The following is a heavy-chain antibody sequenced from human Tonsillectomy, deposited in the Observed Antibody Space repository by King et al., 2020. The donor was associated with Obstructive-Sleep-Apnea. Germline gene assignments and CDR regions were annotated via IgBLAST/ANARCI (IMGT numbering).Heavy chain of an antibody. D-gene: IGHD3-16*01. CDR2: IYYTGST. CDR1: GGSISTNTYY. CDR3: AREERLGELLDS. Sequence: PLQESGPGLVKPSKTLSLTCTVSGGSISTNTYYWGWIRQPPGQGLDWIGSIYYTGSTYYHPSLKSRVTISIDTSKNQFSLKLTSVTAADTAVYFCAREERLGELLDSWGQGTLVTVSS. V-gene: IGHV4-39*07. J-gene: IGHJ4*02.